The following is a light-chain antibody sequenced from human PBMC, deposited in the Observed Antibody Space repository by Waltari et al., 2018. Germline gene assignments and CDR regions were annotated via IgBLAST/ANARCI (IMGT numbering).Light chain of an antibody. CDR1: QTISNY. Sequence: MTQSPSSLSASVGDRVTITCRASQTISNYVDWYMQKPGQSPQPLIYLGCTRACGVPDRFSGSGSGTDFTLKISRVEAEDVGVYYGMQALQTPWTFSQGTKVEIK. CDR3: MQALQTPWT. J-gene: IGKJ1*01. CDR2: LGC. V-gene: IGKV2-28*01.